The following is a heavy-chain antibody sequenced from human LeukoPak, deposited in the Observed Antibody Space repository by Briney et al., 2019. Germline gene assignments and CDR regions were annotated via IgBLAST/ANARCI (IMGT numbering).Heavy chain of an antibody. CDR3: AKTYSGSYYDFDY. CDR1: GFTFSNYA. CDR2: ISGSGATT. Sequence: GGSLRLSCAASGFTFSNYAMSWVRQAPGKGLEWVSLISGSGATTYYADSVKGRFTISGDNSKNTLYLQMNSLRAEDTAVYYCAKTYSGSYYDFDYWGQGTLVTVSS. D-gene: IGHD1-26*01. J-gene: IGHJ4*02. V-gene: IGHV3-23*01.